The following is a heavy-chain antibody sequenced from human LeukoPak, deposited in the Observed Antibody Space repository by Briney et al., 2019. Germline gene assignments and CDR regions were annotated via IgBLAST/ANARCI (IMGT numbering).Heavy chain of an antibody. CDR2: IYYSGST. Sequence: SETLSLTCAVYGGSFSGYYWGWIRQPPGKGLEWIGSIYYSGSTHYNPSLKSRVTISVDTSKNQFSLKLSSVTAADTAVYYCARVRYCSGGSCFRGAFDIWGQGTMVTVSS. CDR1: GGSFSGYY. CDR3: ARVRYCSGGSCFRGAFDI. J-gene: IGHJ3*02. D-gene: IGHD2-15*01. V-gene: IGHV4-34*01.